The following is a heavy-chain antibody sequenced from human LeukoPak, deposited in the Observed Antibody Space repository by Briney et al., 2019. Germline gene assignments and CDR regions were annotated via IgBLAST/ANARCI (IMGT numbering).Heavy chain of an antibody. CDR1: GYTFTGYY. CDR3: ARGYYGDYSPLGY. V-gene: IGHV1-2*02. J-gene: IGHJ4*02. Sequence: ASVEVSCKASGYTFTGYYMHWVRQAPGQGLEWMGWINPNSGGTNYAQKFQGRVTMTRDTSISTAYMELSRLRSDDTAVYYCARGYYGDYSPLGYWGQGTLVTVSS. D-gene: IGHD4-17*01. CDR2: INPNSGGT.